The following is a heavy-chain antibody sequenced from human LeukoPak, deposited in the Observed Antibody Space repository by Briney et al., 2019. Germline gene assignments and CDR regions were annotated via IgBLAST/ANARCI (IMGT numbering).Heavy chain of an antibody. D-gene: IGHD2-2*01. CDR1: GGSISSYY. V-gene: IGHV4-59*12. CDR2: IYYSGST. CDR3: ARRASVVPGGGGFDP. Sequence: SETLSLTCTASGGSISSYYWSWVRQPPGKGLEWIGYIYYSGSTNYNPSLQSRGTISVDTSKNQFSLKLSSVTAADTAVDYCARRASVVPGGGGFDPWGQGTLVTVS. J-gene: IGHJ5*02.